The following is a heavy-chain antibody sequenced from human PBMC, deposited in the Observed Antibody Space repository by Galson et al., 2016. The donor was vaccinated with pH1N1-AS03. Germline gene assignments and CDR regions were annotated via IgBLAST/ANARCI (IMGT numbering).Heavy chain of an antibody. Sequence: SLRLSCAASGFPFSGYSMNWVRQAPGKGLEWVSFISTSSSSIYYADSVKGRFTISRDNAQNLLYLQMNSLRDEDTAVYYCARDGPPQGISVAGSFDFLGQRTLVAVSS. CDR3: ARDGPPQGISVAGSFDF. CDR1: GFPFSGYS. J-gene: IGHJ4*02. CDR2: ISTSSSSI. D-gene: IGHD6-19*01. V-gene: IGHV3-21*01.